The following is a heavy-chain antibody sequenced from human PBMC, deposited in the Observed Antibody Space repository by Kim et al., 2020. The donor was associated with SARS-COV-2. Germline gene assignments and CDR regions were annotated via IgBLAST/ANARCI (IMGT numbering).Heavy chain of an antibody. V-gene: IGHV1-46*01. CDR3: ARVLGARGLRVGQWQWTGFFDP. J-gene: IGHJ5*01. Sequence: ASVKVSCKASGYTFSGNYKQWVRQAPGQGLEWMGVIDPKSGNIKYAQAFKGRLTMTTDTSTSTGHMELRNLTPEDTADYYCARVLGARGLRVGQWQWTGFFDPWGQGTLVTVSS. CDR2: IDPKSGNI. CDR1: GYTFSGNY. D-gene: IGHD6-19*01.